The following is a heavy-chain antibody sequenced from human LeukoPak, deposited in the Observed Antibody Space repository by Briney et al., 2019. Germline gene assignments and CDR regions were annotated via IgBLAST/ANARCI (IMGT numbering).Heavy chain of an antibody. V-gene: IGHV4-31*03. Sequence: SQTLSLTCTVSGGSISSGDYYWRWLRQHPGKGLEWIGYIYYSGSTYYNPSLKSRVTISVDTSKNQFSLKLSSVTAADTAVYYCARAGNGGDYNYGMDVWGQGTTVTVSS. D-gene: IGHD2-8*01. CDR1: GGSISSGDYY. CDR3: ARAGNGGDYNYGMDV. CDR2: IYYSGST. J-gene: IGHJ6*02.